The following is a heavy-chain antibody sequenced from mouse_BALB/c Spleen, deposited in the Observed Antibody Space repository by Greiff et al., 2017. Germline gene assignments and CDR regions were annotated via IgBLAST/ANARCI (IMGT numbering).Heavy chain of an antibody. CDR1: GFTFTDYY. V-gene: IGHV7-3*02. CDR2: IRNKANGYTT. Sequence: EVQLMESGGGLVQPGGSLRLSCATSGFTFTDYYMSWVRQPPGKALEWLGFIRNKANGYTTEYSASVKGRFTISRDNSQSILYLQMNTLRAEDSATYYCARDRGAMDYWGQGTSVTVSS. CDR3: ARDRGAMDY. J-gene: IGHJ4*01.